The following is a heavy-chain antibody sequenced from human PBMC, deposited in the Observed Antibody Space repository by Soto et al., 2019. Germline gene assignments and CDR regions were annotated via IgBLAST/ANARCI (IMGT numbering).Heavy chain of an antibody. CDR3: AKLSTGVADADY. J-gene: IGHJ4*02. Sequence: EVQLVESGGGLVQPGGSLRLSCASSGFTFTKFWMSWVRQAPGKGLEWVANIKADGSEEYYVDSVKGRFTISRDNAKKSLYLQMDSLTAEDSAVYYCAKLSTGVADADYWGQGTLVTVSS. D-gene: IGHD1-1*01. V-gene: IGHV3-7*03. CDR1: GFTFTKFW. CDR2: IKADGSEE.